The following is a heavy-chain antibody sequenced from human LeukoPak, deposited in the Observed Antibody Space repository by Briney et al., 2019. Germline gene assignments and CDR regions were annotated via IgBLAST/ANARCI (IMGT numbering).Heavy chain of an antibody. D-gene: IGHD3-10*01. CDR1: GFTFSIYG. V-gene: IGHV3-23*01. Sequence: GGSLRLSCAASGFTFSIYGMGWVRQAPGKGLEWVSSISDNGGNTYYADSAKGRFTISRDNSKNTLYLQMNSLRAEDTAVYYCAKVEPLLWFGEAGGFDYWGQGTLVTVSS. CDR2: ISDNGGNT. CDR3: AKVEPLLWFGEAGGFDY. J-gene: IGHJ4*02.